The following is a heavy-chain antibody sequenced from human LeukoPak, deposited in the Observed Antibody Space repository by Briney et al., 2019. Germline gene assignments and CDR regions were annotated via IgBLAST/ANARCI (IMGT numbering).Heavy chain of an antibody. CDR2: ISSLGSTI. CDR3: ARVWFGYFFQ. Sequence: GGSLRLSCRGYGFTFRDYYMSWIRQAPGKGLEWVSYISSLGSTIYYTDSVKGRFTISRDNAENLLYLQMNSLRAEDTAVYYCARVWFGYFFQWGQGALVTVSS. J-gene: IGHJ4*02. CDR1: GFTFRDYY. D-gene: IGHD3-10*01. V-gene: IGHV3-11*01.